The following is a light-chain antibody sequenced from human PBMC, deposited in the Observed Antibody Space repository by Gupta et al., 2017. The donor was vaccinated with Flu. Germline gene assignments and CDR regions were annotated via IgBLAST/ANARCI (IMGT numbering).Light chain of an antibody. CDR1: NIGNNY. J-gene: IGLJ1*01. Sequence: NIGNNYVSWYQQLPGTAPKLLIYDNNKRPSGIPDRFSGSKSGTSATLGITGLQTGDEADYYCGTWDSSLSADPYVFGTGTKVTVL. V-gene: IGLV1-51*01. CDR3: GTWDSSLSADPYV. CDR2: DNN.